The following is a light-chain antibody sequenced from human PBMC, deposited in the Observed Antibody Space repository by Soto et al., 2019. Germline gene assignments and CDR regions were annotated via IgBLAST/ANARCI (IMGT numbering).Light chain of an antibody. CDR2: GAS. J-gene: IGKJ1*01. CDR3: QQYGRTSWT. CDR1: QSVSTNF. Sequence: VLTQSPGTLSLSPGGGATLSRRASQSVSTNFFAWYQQKPAQAPRPPIYGASTRATGIPARVSGGGPGAGSSLPIRRLEREDFAVYYCQQYGRTSWTFGQGT. V-gene: IGKV3-20*01.